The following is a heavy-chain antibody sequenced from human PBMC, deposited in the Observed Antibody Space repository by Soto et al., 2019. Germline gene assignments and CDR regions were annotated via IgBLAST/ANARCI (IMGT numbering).Heavy chain of an antibody. V-gene: IGHV3-23*01. CDR1: GFTFSTYA. Sequence: EVQLLESGGGLVQPGGSLRLSCAASGFTFSTYAMSWVRQAPGKGLEWVSSISGSAGSTYYGDSVKGRFTISRDNSKNTLYLQMNSLRAEDAAVYYCAKDPTADWVGAFDIWGQGTMVTVSS. CDR3: AKDPTADWVGAFDI. CDR2: ISGSAGST. J-gene: IGHJ3*02. D-gene: IGHD2-21*02.